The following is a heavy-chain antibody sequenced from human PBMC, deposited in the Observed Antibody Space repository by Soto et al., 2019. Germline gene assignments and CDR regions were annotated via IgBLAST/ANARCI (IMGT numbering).Heavy chain of an antibody. V-gene: IGHV1-46*01. CDR3: ARDSGERSSWYSHYYYYGMDV. J-gene: IGHJ6*02. CDR1: GYTFTSYY. D-gene: IGHD6-13*01. CDR2: INPSGGST. Sequence: ASVKVSCKASGYTFTSYYMHWVRQAPGQGLEWMGIINPSGGSTSYAQKFQGRVTMTRDTSTSTVYMELSSLRSEDTAVYYCARDSGERSSWYSHYYYYGMDVWGQGTTVTVS.